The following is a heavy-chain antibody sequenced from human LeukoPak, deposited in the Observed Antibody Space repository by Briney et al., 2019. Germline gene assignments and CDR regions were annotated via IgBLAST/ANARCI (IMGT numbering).Heavy chain of an antibody. Sequence: ESSVKVSCKASGGTFSSYAISWVRQAPGQGLEWMGGIIPIFGTANYAQKFQGRVTITTDESTSTAYMELSSLRSEDTAVYYCARAMPMVVTLPGKYYFDYWGQGTLVTVSS. V-gene: IGHV1-69*05. CDR2: IIPIFGTA. D-gene: IGHD4-23*01. J-gene: IGHJ4*02. CDR3: ARAMPMVVTLPGKYYFDY. CDR1: GGTFSSYA.